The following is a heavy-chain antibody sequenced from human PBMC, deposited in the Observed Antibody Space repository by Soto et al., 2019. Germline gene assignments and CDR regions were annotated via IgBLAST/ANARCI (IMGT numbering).Heavy chain of an antibody. CDR1: GFSFSSYA. CDR3: AKDPAIAAAQDYSYGMDV. Sequence: AGSLTLSCAASGFSFSSYAMSWVRQAPGQGLEWVSAISGSGGSTYYADSVKGRFTISRDNSKNPLYLQMNSLRAEDTAVYYCAKDPAIAAAQDYSYGMDVWGQGTTVTVSS. V-gene: IGHV3-23*01. J-gene: IGHJ6*02. CDR2: ISGSGGST. D-gene: IGHD6-13*01.